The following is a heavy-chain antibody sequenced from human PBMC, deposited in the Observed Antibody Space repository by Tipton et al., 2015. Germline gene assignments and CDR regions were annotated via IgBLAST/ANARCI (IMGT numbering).Heavy chain of an antibody. Sequence: QSGPEVKKPGASVKVSCKASGHTITNYYMHWVRQAPGQGLEWMGIINPSGGSTSYAQNFQGRVTMTRDTSTSTVYMELSSLRSEDTAVYYCARSESSWYGMDVWGQGTTVTVSS. CDR3: ARSESSWYGMDV. CDR2: INPSGGST. D-gene: IGHD6-13*01. CDR1: GHTITNYY. J-gene: IGHJ6*02. V-gene: IGHV1-46*01.